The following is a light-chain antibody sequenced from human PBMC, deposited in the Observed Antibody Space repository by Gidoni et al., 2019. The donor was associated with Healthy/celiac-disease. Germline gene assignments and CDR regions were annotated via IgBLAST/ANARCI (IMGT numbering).Light chain of an antibody. V-gene: IGKV1-39*01. Sequence: DIQLTQPPSSLSASVGDRVTITCRASQSISSYLNWYQQKPGKAPKLLIYAASSLQSGVPSRFSGSGSGTDFTLTISSLQPEDFATYYCQQCYSNPLTFXPXTKVDIK. CDR2: AAS. J-gene: IGKJ3*01. CDR3: QQCYSNPLT. CDR1: QSISSY.